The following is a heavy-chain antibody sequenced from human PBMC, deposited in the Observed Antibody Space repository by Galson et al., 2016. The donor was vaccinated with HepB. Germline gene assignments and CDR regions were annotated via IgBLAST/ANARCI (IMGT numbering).Heavy chain of an antibody. Sequence: VKVSCKASGYTFTSYGISWVRQAPGQGLEWMGWISAYNHNTHYAQNLQDRVTLTTESSTSTAYMELRSLRSDDTAVYYCARSPSMSGYGYYDYWGQGTLVTVSS. J-gene: IGHJ4*02. CDR3: ARSPSMSGYGYYDY. CDR1: GYTFTSYG. V-gene: IGHV1-18*01. D-gene: IGHD2/OR15-2a*01. CDR2: ISAYNHNT.